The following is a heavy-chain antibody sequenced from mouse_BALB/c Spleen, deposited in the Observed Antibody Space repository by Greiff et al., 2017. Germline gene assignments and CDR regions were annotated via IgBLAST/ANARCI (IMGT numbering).Heavy chain of an antibody. CDR1: GFTFSSYA. Sequence: EVKLVESGGGLVKPGGSLKLSCAASGFTFSSYAMSWVRQTPEKRLEWVASISSGGSTYYPDSVKGRFTISRDNARNILYLQMSSLRSEDTAMYYCARGDHYYGYDYWGQGTTLTVSS. J-gene: IGHJ2*01. D-gene: IGHD1-2*01. CDR2: ISSGGST. V-gene: IGHV5-6-5*01. CDR3: ARGDHYYGYDY.